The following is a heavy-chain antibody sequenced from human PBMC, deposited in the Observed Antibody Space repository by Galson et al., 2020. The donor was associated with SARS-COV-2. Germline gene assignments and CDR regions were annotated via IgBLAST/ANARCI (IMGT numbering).Heavy chain of an antibody. J-gene: IGHJ4*02. D-gene: IGHD4-17*01. CDR2: ISFDGTKR. CDR3: AKDRAYDYGYYFPDY. V-gene: IGHV3-30*18. Sequence: GGSLRLSCVASQFTFSGYAMHWVRQAPGKGLEWVALISFDGTKRYYADSVKGRFTISRDNSKNTLYLQMNSLRAEDTALYYCAKDRAYDYGYYFPDYWGQGTLVTASS. CDR1: QFTFSGYA.